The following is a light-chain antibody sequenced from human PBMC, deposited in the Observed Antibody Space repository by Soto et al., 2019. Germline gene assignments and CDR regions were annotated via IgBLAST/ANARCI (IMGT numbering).Light chain of an antibody. CDR3: SSYAGSNTVL. CDR1: SSDVGSYNY. J-gene: IGLJ3*02. Sequence: QSALTQPPSASGSPGQSVTISCTETSSDVGSYNYVSWYQQHPDKAPKLLIYEVSKRPSGVPDRFSGSKSGNTASLTVSGLQTEDEADYYCSSYAGSNTVLFGGGTKLTVL. V-gene: IGLV2-8*01. CDR2: EVS.